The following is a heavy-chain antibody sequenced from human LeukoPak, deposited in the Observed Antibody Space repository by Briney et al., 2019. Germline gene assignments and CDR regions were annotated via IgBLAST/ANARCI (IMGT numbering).Heavy chain of an antibody. V-gene: IGHV4-34*01. CDR2: INHSGST. CDR1: GGSFSGYY. D-gene: IGHD3-3*01. J-gene: IGHJ6*02. Sequence: SETLSLTCAVYGGSFSGYYWSWIRQPPGKGLEWIGEINHSGSTNYNPSLESRVTISVDTSKNQFSLKLSSVTAADTAVYYCARVRFLEWLRALYYYYGMDVWGQGTTVTVSS. CDR3: ARVRFLEWLRALYYYYGMDV.